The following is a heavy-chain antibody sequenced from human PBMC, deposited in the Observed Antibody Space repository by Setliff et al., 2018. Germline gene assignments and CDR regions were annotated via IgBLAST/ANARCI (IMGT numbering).Heavy chain of an antibody. Sequence: GESLTISCAASGFTFSSYSMNWVRQAPGKGLEWVSSISSSSSYIYYADSVKGRFTISRDNAKNSLYLQMNSLRAEDTAVYYCALHVRGYSYGYFDYWGQGTLVTVSS. D-gene: IGHD5-18*01. V-gene: IGHV3-21*01. J-gene: IGHJ4*02. CDR2: ISSSSSYI. CDR3: ALHVRGYSYGYFDY. CDR1: GFTFSSYS.